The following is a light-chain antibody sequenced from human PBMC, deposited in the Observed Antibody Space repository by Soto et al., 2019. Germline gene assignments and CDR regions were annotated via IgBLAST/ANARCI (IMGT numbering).Light chain of an antibody. J-gene: IGLJ1*01. CDR2: EVS. CDR3: SSYTNINTRACV. CDR1: SSDVGNYDY. V-gene: IGLV2-14*03. Sequence: QSALTQPASVSGSPGQSITISCTGTSSDVGNYDYVSWYQQHPGKAPKLMIYEVSTRPSGVSNRFSGSKSGNTASLTISGLQAEDEAEYYCSSYTNINTRACVFGTGTKLTVL.